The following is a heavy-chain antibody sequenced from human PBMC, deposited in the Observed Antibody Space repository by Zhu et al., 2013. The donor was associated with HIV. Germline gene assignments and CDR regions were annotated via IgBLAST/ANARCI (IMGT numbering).Heavy chain of an antibody. CDR2: IIPIFGTA. CDR3: ARWGYYYDRTARHYFDY. D-gene: IGHD3-22*01. J-gene: IGHJ4*02. Sequence: QVQLVQSGAEVKKPGSSVKVSCKASGGTFSSYAISWVRQAPGQGLEWMGGIIPIFGTANYAQKFQGRVTITADESTSTAYMELSSLRSEDTAVYYCARWGYYYDRTARHYFDYWGQGTLATVSS. CDR1: GGTFSSYA. V-gene: IGHV1-69*01.